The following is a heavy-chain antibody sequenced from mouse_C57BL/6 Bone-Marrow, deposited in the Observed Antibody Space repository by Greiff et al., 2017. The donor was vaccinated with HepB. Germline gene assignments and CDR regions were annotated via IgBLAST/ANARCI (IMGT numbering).Heavy chain of an antibody. CDR2: IYPGSGNT. V-gene: IGHV1-76*01. Sequence: VKLVESGAELVRPGASVKLSCKASGYTFTDYYINWVKQRPGQGLEWIASIYPGSGNTYYNEKFKGKATLTAEKSSSTAYMQLSSLTSEDSAVYFCAYTLDYWGQGTTLTVSS. J-gene: IGHJ2*01. CDR3: AYTLDY. D-gene: IGHD5-1-1*01. CDR1: GYTFTDYY.